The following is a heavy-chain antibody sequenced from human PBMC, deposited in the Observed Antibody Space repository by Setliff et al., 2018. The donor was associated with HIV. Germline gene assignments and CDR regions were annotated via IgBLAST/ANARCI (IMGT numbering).Heavy chain of an antibody. V-gene: IGHV3-66*02. CDR2: ISGDSNA. Sequence: GGSLRLSCSASKITVSDIWMTWVRQAPGKGLEWVSVISGDSNAYYADSVRGRFIISRDSSKNTLYLQMNSLRVEDTAVYYCARDQLAMVRRNGMDVWGQGTTVTVSS. J-gene: IGHJ6*02. CDR1: KITVSDIW. CDR3: ARDQLAMVRRNGMDV. D-gene: IGHD3-10*01.